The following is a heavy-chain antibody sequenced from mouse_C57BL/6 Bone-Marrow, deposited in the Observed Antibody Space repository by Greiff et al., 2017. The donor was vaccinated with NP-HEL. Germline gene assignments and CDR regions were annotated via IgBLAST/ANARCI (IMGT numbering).Heavy chain of an antibody. J-gene: IGHJ1*03. CDR3: AFHCYGSRGWYFDV. Sequence: QVQLQQSGAELARPGASVKMSCKASGYTFTSYTMHWVKQRPGQGLEWIGYINPSSGDTKYNQKFKDKATLTADKSSSTAYMQLSSLTSEDSAVYYCAFHCYGSRGWYFDVWGTGTTVTVSS. CDR2: INPSSGDT. D-gene: IGHD1-1*01. CDR1: GYTFTSYT. V-gene: IGHV1-4*01.